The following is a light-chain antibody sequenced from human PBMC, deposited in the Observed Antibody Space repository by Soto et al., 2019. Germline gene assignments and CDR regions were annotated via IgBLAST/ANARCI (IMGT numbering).Light chain of an antibody. CDR3: QQYNSYPWS. J-gene: IGKJ1*01. CDR2: DAS. V-gene: IGKV1-5*01. CDR1: QSISSW. Sequence: DIQMTQSPSTLSASVGDRVTITCRASQSISSWLAWYQQKPGKAPKLLIYDASSLESGVPSRFSGSGSGTEFTLTIINLQPDDFATYYCQQYNSYPWSFGQGTKVEIK.